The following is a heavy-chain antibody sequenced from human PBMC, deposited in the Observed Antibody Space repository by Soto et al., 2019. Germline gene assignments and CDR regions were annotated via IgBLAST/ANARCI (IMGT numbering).Heavy chain of an antibody. Sequence: GASVKVSGKASGYTFTSYGISWVRQAPGQGLEWMGWISPYNGNTNYAQKLQGRVTMTTDESTSTAYMELSSLRSEDTAVYYCARGRRIAAAGTPLDYWGQGTLVTVSS. J-gene: IGHJ4*02. CDR2: ISPYNGNT. CDR3: ARGRRIAAAGTPLDY. V-gene: IGHV1-18*01. CDR1: GYTFTSYG. D-gene: IGHD6-13*01.